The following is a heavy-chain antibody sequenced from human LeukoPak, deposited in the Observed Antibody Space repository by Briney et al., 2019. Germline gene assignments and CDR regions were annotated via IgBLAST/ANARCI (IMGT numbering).Heavy chain of an antibody. CDR2: ISAYNGDT. CDR1: GYTFTSHG. CDR3: ARDPSNTSGYYAYLDH. Sequence: GASVKVSCKASGYTFTSHGISWVRQAPGQGLEWMGWISAYNGDTKYAQKTQGRVTMTTDASTSTAYMELRSLRSDDTAVYYCARDPSNTSGYYAYLDHWGQGSLVTVSS. D-gene: IGHD3-3*01. V-gene: IGHV1-18*01. J-gene: IGHJ4*02.